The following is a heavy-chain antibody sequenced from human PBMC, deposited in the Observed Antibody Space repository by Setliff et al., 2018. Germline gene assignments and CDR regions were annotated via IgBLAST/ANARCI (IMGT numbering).Heavy chain of an antibody. J-gene: IGHJ5*02. CDR3: ARDNTILGATDH. D-gene: IGHD1-26*01. Sequence: SETLSLTCTVSGGSVNDYYWSWIRRPPGKGLEWIGYSHYLGATKYTPSLKGRVSISVDMAKNQFSLKLTSMTAADTAVYFCARDNTILGATDHWGQGTLVTVSS. CDR2: SHYLGAT. CDR1: GGSVNDYY. V-gene: IGHV4-59*02.